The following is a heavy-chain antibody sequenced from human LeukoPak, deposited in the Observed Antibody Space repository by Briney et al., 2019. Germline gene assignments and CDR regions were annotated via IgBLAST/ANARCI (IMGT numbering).Heavy chain of an antibody. D-gene: IGHD2-2*02. Sequence: QTGGSLRLSCTASGFTFSTYGIHWVRQAPGKGLEWVAVISYDGSNKYYADSVKGRFTISGDNSKNTLSLQMNSLRAEDTAVYYCAKMSETGAIVLSSAADSYSYYGMDVWGQGTTVIVSS. J-gene: IGHJ6*02. CDR2: ISYDGSNK. CDR1: GFTFSTYG. CDR3: AKMSETGAIVLSSAADSYSYYGMDV. V-gene: IGHV3-30*18.